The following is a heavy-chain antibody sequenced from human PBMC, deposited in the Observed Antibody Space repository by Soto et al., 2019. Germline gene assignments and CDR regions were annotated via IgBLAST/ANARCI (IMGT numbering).Heavy chain of an antibody. J-gene: IGHJ4*02. CDR3: AKDRYRRIAVAGFSDSFDY. Sequence: GGSLRLSCAASGFTFSSYGMHWVRQAPGKGLEWVAVISYDGSNKYYADSVKGRFTISRDNSKNTLYLQMNSLRAEDTAVYYCAKDRYRRIAVAGFSDSFDYWGQGTLVTVSS. V-gene: IGHV3-30*18. D-gene: IGHD6-19*01. CDR2: ISYDGSNK. CDR1: GFTFSSYG.